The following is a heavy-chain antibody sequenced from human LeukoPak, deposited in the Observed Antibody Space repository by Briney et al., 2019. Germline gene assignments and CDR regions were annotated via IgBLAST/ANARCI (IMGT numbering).Heavy chain of an antibody. D-gene: IGHD3-3*01. J-gene: IGHJ3*02. Sequence: GGSLRLSCAASGFTFSSYAMSWVRQAPGKGLEWVSVIYSGGSTYYADSVKGRFTISRHSSKNTLYLQMNSLRAEDTAVYYCARDGVRAFDIWGQGTMVTVSS. CDR1: GFTFSSYA. CDR3: ARDGVRAFDI. V-gene: IGHV3-53*04. CDR2: IYSGGST.